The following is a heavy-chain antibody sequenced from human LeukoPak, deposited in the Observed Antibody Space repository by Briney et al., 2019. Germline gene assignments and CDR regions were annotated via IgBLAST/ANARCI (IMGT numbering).Heavy chain of an antibody. J-gene: IGHJ5*02. Sequence: PGGSLRLSCVASGFTFSDHYMDWVRQAPGKGLEWVGQIRNRANGYTTNYAASVNGRFTISRDDSKKSLYLQMRSLKTEDTAVYYCADVGGSPWGQGTLVNVSS. CDR2: IRNRANGYTT. D-gene: IGHD1-26*01. CDR1: GFTFSDHY. V-gene: IGHV3-72*01. CDR3: ADVGGSP.